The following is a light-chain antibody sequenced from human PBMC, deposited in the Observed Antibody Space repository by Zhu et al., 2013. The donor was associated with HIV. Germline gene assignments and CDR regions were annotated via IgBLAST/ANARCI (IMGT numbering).Light chain of an antibody. CDR2: SNT. CDR3: SSWDDSLNGWV. J-gene: IGLJ3*02. CDR1: SSNIGTHT. Sequence: QSVLTQPPSASGTPGQRVTISCSGSSSNIGTHTVNWYQQLPGTAPKLLIYSNTQRPSGVPDRFSGSRAGTSASLAISGLQSEDECHYYCSSWDDSLNGWVFGGGTKLTVL. V-gene: IGLV1-44*01.